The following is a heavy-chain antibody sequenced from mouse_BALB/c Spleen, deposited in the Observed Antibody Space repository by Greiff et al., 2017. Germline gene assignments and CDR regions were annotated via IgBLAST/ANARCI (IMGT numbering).Heavy chain of an antibody. V-gene: IGHV5-12-1*01. D-gene: IGHD1-1*01. J-gene: IGHJ2*01. CDR1: GFAFSSYD. CDR3: ERHHNYGSTFDY. CDR2: ISSGGGST. Sequence: EVMLVESGGGLVKPGGSLKLSCAASGFAFSSYDMSWVRQTPEKRLEWVAYISSGGGSTYYPDTVKGRFTISRDTAKNTLYLQMSSLKSEDTAIYYSERHHNYGSTFDYWGQGTTLTVSS.